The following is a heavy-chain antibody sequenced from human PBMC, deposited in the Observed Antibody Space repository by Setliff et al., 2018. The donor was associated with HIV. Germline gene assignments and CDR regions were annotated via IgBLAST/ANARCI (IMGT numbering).Heavy chain of an antibody. Sequence: ASVKVSCKASGYTFTSYPMHWVRQAPGQGLEWMGVINTSGGSAGYTEKFRGRVTMTRDTSTNTVYMDLRNLRSEDTAVYYCARNQGDASGWYAGDYWGHGTLVTVSS. CDR1: GYTFTSYP. CDR2: INTSGGSA. CDR3: ARNQGDASGWYAGDY. V-gene: IGHV1-46*01. J-gene: IGHJ4*01. D-gene: IGHD6-19*01.